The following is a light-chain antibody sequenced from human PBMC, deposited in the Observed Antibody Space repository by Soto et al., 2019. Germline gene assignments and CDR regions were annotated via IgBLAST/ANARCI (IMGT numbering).Light chain of an antibody. Sequence: QSVLTPPPSVSAAPGQKVTISCSGSSSNIGGNSVSWYQQLPGTAPKLLIYDDNKRPSGIPDRFSGSKSGTSATLGITGFQTGDEADYYCGSWDSSLSAYVFGTGTKVT. CDR2: DDN. CDR1: SSNIGGNS. V-gene: IGLV1-51*01. J-gene: IGLJ1*01. CDR3: GSWDSSLSAYV.